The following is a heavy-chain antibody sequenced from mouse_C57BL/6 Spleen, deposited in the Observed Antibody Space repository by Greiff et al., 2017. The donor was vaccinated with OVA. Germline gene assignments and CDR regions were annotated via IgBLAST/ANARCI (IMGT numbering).Heavy chain of an antibody. CDR3: ARSYDGYYERFAY. D-gene: IGHD2-3*01. V-gene: IGHV1-42*01. CDR1: GYSFTGYY. Sequence: EVMLVESGPELVKPGASVKISCKASGYSFTGYYMNWVKQSPEKSLEWIGEINPSTGGTTYNQKFKAKATLTVDKSSSTAYMQLKSLTSEDSAVYYCARSYDGYYERFAYWGQGTLVTVSA. J-gene: IGHJ3*01. CDR2: INPSTGGT.